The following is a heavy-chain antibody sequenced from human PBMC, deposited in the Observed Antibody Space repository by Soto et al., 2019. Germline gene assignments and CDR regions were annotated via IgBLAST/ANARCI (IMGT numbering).Heavy chain of an antibody. CDR3: ARSGPVTPFDY. Sequence: GGSLRLSCAASGFTFSNFEMHWVRQAPGKGLEWVSYINTAGSTKYYAESVKGRFTISRDNARNSLFLQMNSLRAEDTAVYYCARSGPVTPFDYWGQGTLVTVSS. J-gene: IGHJ4*02. CDR1: GFTFSNFE. V-gene: IGHV3-48*03. CDR2: INTAGSTK. D-gene: IGHD5-12*01.